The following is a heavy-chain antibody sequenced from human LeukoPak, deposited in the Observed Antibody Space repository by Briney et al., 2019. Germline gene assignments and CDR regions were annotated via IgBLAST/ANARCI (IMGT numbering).Heavy chain of an antibody. Sequence: GGSLRLSCAASGFTFSDYYMSWVRQAPGKGLEWVSAISGSGGSTYYADSVKGRFTISRDNSKNTLYLQMNSLRAEDTAVYYCAREAVMPVAPVKIGTSDRPLYEYYGLDVWGQGTTVTVS. CDR3: AREAVMPVAPVKIGTSDRPLYEYYGLDV. D-gene: IGHD1/OR15-1a*01. CDR1: GFTFSDYY. V-gene: IGHV3-23*01. J-gene: IGHJ6*02. CDR2: ISGSGGST.